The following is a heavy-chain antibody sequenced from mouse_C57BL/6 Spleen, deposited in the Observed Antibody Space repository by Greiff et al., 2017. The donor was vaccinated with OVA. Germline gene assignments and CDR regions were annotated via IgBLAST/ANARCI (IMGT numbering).Heavy chain of an antibody. D-gene: IGHD2-4*01. Sequence: EVNVVESGGDLVKPGGSLKLSCAASGFTFSSYGMSWVRQTPDERLEWVATISSGGSYTYYPDSVKGRFTISRDNAKNTLYLQMSSLKSEDTAMYYCARQIYYDYDVWYFDVWGTGTTVTVSS. J-gene: IGHJ1*03. CDR2: ISSGGSYT. CDR3: ARQIYYDYDVWYFDV. CDR1: GFTFSSYG. V-gene: IGHV5-6*01.